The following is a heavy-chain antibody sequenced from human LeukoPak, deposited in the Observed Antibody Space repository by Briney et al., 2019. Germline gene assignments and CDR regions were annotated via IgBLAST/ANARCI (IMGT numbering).Heavy chain of an antibody. CDR2: INHSGST. CDR3: ARGVYGSGSYSFDY. V-gene: IGHV4-34*01. D-gene: IGHD3-10*01. J-gene: IGHJ4*02. CDR1: GGSFSGYY. Sequence: PSETLSLTCAVYGGSFSGYYWSWIRQPPGKGLEWIGEINHSGSTNYNPSLKSRVTMSVDTSKNQFSLKLSSVTAADTAVYYCARGVYGSGSYSFDYWGQGTLVTVSS.